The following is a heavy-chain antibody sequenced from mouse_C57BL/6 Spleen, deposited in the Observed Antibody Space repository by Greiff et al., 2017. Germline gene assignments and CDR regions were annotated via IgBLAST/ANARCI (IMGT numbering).Heavy chain of an antibody. D-gene: IGHD2-12*01. CDR2: NYPGDGDN. CDR3: ARLREDAY. Sequence: QVQLKQSGAELVKPGASVKISCKASGYAFSSYWMNWVKQRTGTGLDWMGQNYPGDGDNNYNGKFKGKAPLTADKSSRTAYMQLSSLTSDDSAVYFCARLREDAYWGQGTTLTGSA. V-gene: IGHV1-80*01. CDR1: GYAFSSYW. J-gene: IGHJ2*01.